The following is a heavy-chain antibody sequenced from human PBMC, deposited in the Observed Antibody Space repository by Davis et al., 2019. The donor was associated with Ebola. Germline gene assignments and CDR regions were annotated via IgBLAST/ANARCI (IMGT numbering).Heavy chain of an antibody. V-gene: IGHV4-34*01. CDR1: GGSFSGYY. D-gene: IGHD2-21*02. J-gene: IGHJ4*02. CDR3: ARESSDYYFDY. Sequence: MPSETLSLTCAVYGGSFSGYYWSWIRQPPGKGLEWIGEINHSRSTNYNPSLKSRVTISVDTSKNQFSLKLSSVTAADTAVYYCARESSDYYFDYWGQGTLVTVSS. CDR2: INHSRST.